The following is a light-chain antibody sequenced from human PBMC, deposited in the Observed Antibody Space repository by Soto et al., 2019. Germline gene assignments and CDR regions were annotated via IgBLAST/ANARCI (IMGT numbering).Light chain of an antibody. J-gene: IGLJ1*01. CDR1: SAPISTTYY. Sequence: QTVVIQESSLSVSPGGTVTLTCGLRSAPISTTYYPAWYQQTPGQAPRTLIYSTNTRSSGVPDRFSGSIRGNKAALTITGAQAEDEAEYHCVLYTGSGAYLFGPGTKLTVL. CDR2: STN. V-gene: IGLV8-61*01. CDR3: VLYTGSGAYL.